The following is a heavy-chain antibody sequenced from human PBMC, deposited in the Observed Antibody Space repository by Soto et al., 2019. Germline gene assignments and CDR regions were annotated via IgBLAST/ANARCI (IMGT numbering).Heavy chain of an antibody. CDR2: IYHTGNA. V-gene: IGHV4-39*01. D-gene: IGHD3-22*01. J-gene: IGHJ5*02. Sequence: QLQLKESGPGLVKSSETLSLTCSVSGDSISNSRFYWAWIRQPPGEGLEWIGSIYHTGNAYYNPXLKSRVTIFVDXSXNXXSLKLTSVTAAYTALYYCARDYFDSSDYTTNWFDPWGQGALVTVSS. CDR3: ARDYFDSSDYTTNWFDP. CDR1: GDSISNSRFY.